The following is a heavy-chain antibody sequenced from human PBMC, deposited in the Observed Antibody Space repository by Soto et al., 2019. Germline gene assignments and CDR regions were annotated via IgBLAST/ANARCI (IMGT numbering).Heavy chain of an antibody. Sequence: GGGLRLSCADSGFTFSSYEINWVRQAPGKGLEWVSYISSSGSTIYYADSVKGRFTISRDNAKNSLYLQMNSLRAEDTAVYYCAREFTTYYDFWSGYHNWFDPWGQGTLVPVSS. D-gene: IGHD3-3*01. CDR3: AREFTTYYDFWSGYHNWFDP. J-gene: IGHJ5*02. V-gene: IGHV3-48*03. CDR1: GFTFSSYE. CDR2: ISSSGSTI.